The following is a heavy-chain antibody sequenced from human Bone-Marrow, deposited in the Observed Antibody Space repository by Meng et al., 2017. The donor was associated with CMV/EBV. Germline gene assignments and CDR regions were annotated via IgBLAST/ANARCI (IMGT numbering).Heavy chain of an antibody. V-gene: IGHV3-30-3*01. D-gene: IGHD3-3*01. CDR2: ISYDGSNK. J-gene: IGHJ4*02. CDR3: AREYYDFWSGYYLLGDPFDY. CDR1: GFTFSSYA. Sequence: GESLKISCAASGFTFSSYAMHWVRQAPGKGLEWVAVISYDGSNKYYADSVKGRFTISRDNSKNTLYLQMNSLRAEDTAVYYCAREYYDFWSGYYLLGDPFDYWGQGTLVTVSS.